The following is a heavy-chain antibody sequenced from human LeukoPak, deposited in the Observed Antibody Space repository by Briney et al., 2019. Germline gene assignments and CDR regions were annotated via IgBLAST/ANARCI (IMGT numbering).Heavy chain of an antibody. V-gene: IGHV3-23*01. CDR3: AKGPNYYDSSGYSDY. D-gene: IGHD3-22*01. CDR2: ISGSGGST. CDR1: GFTFSSYE. Sequence: PGGSLRLSCAASGFTFSSYEMNWVRQAPGKGLEWVSTISGSGGSTYYADSVKGRFTISRDNSKNTLYLQMNSLRAEDTAVYYCAKGPNYYDSSGYSDYWGQGTLVTVSS. J-gene: IGHJ4*02.